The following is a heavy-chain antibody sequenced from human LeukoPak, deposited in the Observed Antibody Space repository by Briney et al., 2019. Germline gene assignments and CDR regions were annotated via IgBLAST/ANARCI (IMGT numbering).Heavy chain of an antibody. Sequence: GGSLRLSCAASGFTFSNYAMSWVRQAPGKGLVWVSRINSDESSTSYADSVKGRFTISRDNAKNTLYLQMNSLRAEDTAVYYCASMRWLQSSVDYWGQGTLVTVSS. J-gene: IGHJ4*02. V-gene: IGHV3-74*01. D-gene: IGHD5-24*01. CDR3: ASMRWLQSSVDY. CDR2: INSDESST. CDR1: GFTFSNYA.